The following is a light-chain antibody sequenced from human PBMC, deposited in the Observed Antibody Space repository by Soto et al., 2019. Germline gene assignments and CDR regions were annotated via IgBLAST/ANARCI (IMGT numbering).Light chain of an antibody. V-gene: IGKV3-15*01. CDR2: DAS. CDR3: QQYNNWPYT. J-gene: IGKJ2*01. CDR1: QRVGFN. Sequence: EIVMTQSPATLSVSPGERATLSCRASQRVGFNLAWYQQKPGQTPSLLIYDASTKATGFPARFSGSGSGTDFTLTISSLQSEDFAVYYCQQYNNWPYTFGQGTKVEIK.